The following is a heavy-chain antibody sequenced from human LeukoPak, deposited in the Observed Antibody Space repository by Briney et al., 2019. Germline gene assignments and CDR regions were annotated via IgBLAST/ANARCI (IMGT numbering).Heavy chain of an antibody. D-gene: IGHD3-16*01. V-gene: IGHV4-39*01. J-gene: IGHJ3*02. CDR2: IYYSGST. CDR1: GGSISSSSYY. Sequence: PSETPSLTCTVSGGSISSSSYYWGWIRQSPGKGLEWIGSIYYSGSTYYNASLKSRVTISVDTSKNQFSLKLNSVTASDTALYYCARRTPTFGAFDIWGQGTMVTVSS. CDR3: ARRTPTFGAFDI.